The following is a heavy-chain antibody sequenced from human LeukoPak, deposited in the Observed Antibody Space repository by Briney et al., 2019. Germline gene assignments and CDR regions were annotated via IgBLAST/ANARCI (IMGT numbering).Heavy chain of an antibody. CDR1: GGSISSSY. D-gene: IGHD6-19*01. J-gene: IGHJ3*02. Sequence: SETLSLTCTVSGGSISSSYWSWIRQPPGKGLEWIGYIFYTGSTDYNPSLKRRVTISVDTSKNQFSLKVNSVTAADTAVYYCARARYSRAWYASDIWGQGTVVTVSA. CDR3: ARARYSRAWYASDI. CDR2: IFYTGST. V-gene: IGHV4-59*01.